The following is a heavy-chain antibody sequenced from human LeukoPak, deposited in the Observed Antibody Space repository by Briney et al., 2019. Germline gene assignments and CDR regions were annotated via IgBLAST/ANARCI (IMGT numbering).Heavy chain of an antibody. Sequence: SVTVSCKASGYTLTELSMHWVRQTPGKGLEWMGGFDPEDGETIYAQKFQGRVTMTEDTSTDTAYMELSSLRSEDTAVYYCATDRAFYDSSGYLGYYFDYWGQGTLVTVSS. D-gene: IGHD3-22*01. CDR2: FDPEDGET. J-gene: IGHJ4*02. CDR1: GYTLTELS. CDR3: ATDRAFYDSSGYLGYYFDY. V-gene: IGHV1-24*01.